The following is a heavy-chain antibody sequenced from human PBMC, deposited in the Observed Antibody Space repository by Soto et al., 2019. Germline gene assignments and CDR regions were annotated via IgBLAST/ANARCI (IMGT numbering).Heavy chain of an antibody. CDR2: IYPGDSDT. D-gene: IGHD3-10*01. CDR3: ARALLWFGELVTVDY. CDR1: GYSFTSYW. Sequence: EVQLVQSGAEVKKPGESLKISCEGSGYSFTSYWIGWVRQMPGKGLEWMGIIYPGDSDTRYSPSFQGQVTISADKSISTAYLQWSSLKASDTAMYYCARALLWFGELVTVDYWGQGTLVTVSS. V-gene: IGHV5-51*01. J-gene: IGHJ4*02.